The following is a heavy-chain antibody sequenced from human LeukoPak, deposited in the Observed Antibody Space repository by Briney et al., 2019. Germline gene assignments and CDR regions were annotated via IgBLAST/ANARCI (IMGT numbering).Heavy chain of an antibody. CDR3: ARGTPKVYYYYYMDV. J-gene: IGHJ6*03. Sequence: PSETLSLTCTVSGGSISSGSYYWSWIRQPAGQGLEWIGRIYTSGSTNYNPSLKGRVTISVDTSKNQFSLKLSSVTAADTAVYYCARGTPKVYYYYYMDVWGKGTTVTVSS. CDR2: IYTSGST. CDR1: GGSISSGSYY. V-gene: IGHV4-61*02. D-gene: IGHD2-15*01.